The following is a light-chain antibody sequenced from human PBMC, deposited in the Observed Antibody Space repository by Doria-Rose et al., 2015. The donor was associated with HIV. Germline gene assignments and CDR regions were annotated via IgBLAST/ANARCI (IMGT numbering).Light chain of an antibody. CDR3: QHYNRYSPYS. Sequence: SASAPCGTVGDRVTIHSRASQIIDNSLAWYQQKPGKAPNLLIYKASSLESGVPSRFSGSGSGREFTLTISSLQPDDFATYYCQHYNRYSPYSFGQGTKLEIK. CDR2: KAS. V-gene: IGKV1-5*03. J-gene: IGKJ2*01. CDR1: QIIDNS.